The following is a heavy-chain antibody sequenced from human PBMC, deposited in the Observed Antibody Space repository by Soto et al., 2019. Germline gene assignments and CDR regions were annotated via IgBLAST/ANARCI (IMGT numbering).Heavy chain of an antibody. J-gene: IGHJ4*02. CDR2: ISANDVGT. D-gene: IGHD1-20*01. Sequence: GVSLRLSCYASGFTLRNYAMTWIRQAPGKGLEWVSLISANDVGTYYAESVKTRFTISTDQSRNTVYLQMDSLRADDTAIYYCAKAKKGYNWDNRPQFDYWGQGTLVTVSA. CDR3: AKAKKGYNWDNRPQFDY. V-gene: IGHV3-23*01. CDR1: GFTLRNYA.